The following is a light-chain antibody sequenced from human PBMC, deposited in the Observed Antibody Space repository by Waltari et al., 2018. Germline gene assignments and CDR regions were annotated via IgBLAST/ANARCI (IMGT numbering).Light chain of an antibody. J-gene: IGKJ2*01. Sequence: EIVMTQSPATLSVSPGARATLSCRASQSFSSNLAWYQQKPGQAPRLLIYGASTRATGIPARFSGSGSGTEFTLTISSLQSEDFAVYYCQQYNNWPRSTFGQGTKLEIK. V-gene: IGKV3-15*01. CDR2: GAS. CDR3: QQYNNWPRST. CDR1: QSFSSN.